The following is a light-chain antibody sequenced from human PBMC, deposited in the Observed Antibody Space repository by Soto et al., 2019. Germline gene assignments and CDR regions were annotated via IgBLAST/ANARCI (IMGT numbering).Light chain of an antibody. J-gene: IGLJ2*01. CDR3: ETCDSNTRV. V-gene: IGLV4-60*02. CDR1: SGHSSYI. CDR2: LEGSGSY. Sequence: QPVLTQSSSASASLGSSVKLTCTLSSGHSSYIIAWHQQQPGKAPRYLMKLEGSGSYNKGSGVPDRFSGSSSGADRYLTISNLQVEDEANYYCETCDSNTRVFGGGTKLTVL.